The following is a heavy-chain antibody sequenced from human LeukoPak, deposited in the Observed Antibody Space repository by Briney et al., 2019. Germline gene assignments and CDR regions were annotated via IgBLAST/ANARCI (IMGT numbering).Heavy chain of an antibody. D-gene: IGHD4-17*01. CDR1: GYTLTELS. J-gene: IGHJ4*02. CDR2: FDPEDGET. V-gene: IGHV1-24*01. CDR3: ATDPYYGDYGDFDY. Sequence: RWASVKVSCKVSGYTLTELSMHWVRQAPGKGLEWMGGFDPEDGETIYAQKFQGRVTMTEDTSTDTAYMELSSLRSEDTAVYYCATDPYYGDYGDFDYWGQGTLVTVSS.